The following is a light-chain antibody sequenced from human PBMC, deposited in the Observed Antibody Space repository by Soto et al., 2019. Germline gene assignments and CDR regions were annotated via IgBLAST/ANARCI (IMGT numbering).Light chain of an antibody. V-gene: IGLV1-40*01. CDR1: SSNIGADYD. CDR3: QSSERGLSGYV. CDR2: GNN. Sequence: QLVLTQPPSVSGAPGQRVTISCTGSSSNIGADYDVHWYQQRPGAAPTLLIYGNNNRPSGVPDRFSGSKSGTSASLAIIGLQAEDEADYYCQSSERGLSGYVFGSGTKLTVL. J-gene: IGLJ1*01.